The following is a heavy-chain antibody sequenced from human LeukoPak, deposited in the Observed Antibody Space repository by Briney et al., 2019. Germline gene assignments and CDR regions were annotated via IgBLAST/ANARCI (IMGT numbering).Heavy chain of an antibody. V-gene: IGHV5-51*01. CDR3: ARRSVPEKTSPSTFDI. CDR2: IYPGDSDT. D-gene: IGHD4-11*01. J-gene: IGHJ3*02. CDR1: GYSFTNYW. Sequence: GESLKISCKGSGYSFTNYWIGWVRQMPGKGLEWMGIIYPGDSDTKYSPSFQGQVTTSADKSISTAYLQWSSLKASDTAMYYCARRSVPEKTSPSTFDIWGQGTMVTVSS.